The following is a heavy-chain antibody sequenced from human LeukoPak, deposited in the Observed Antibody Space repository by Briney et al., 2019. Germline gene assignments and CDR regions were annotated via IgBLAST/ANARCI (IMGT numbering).Heavy chain of an antibody. J-gene: IGHJ5*02. D-gene: IGHD3-22*01. CDR3: ARPRTYDSSGYYSS. Sequence: KPGGSLRLSCAASGFTFSSHSMNWVRQAPGKGLEWVSSISSSSSYIYYADSVKGRFTISRDNAKNSLYLQMNSLRAEDTAVYYCARPRTYDSSGYYSSWGQGTLVTVSS. CDR1: GFTFSSHS. V-gene: IGHV3-21*01. CDR2: ISSSSSYI.